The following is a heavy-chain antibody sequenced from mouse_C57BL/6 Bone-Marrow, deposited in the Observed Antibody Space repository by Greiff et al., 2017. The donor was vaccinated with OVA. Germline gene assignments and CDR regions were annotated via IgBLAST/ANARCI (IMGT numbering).Heavy chain of an antibody. D-gene: IGHD3-2*02. CDR1: GYTFTSYW. J-gene: IGHJ3*01. V-gene: IGHV1-69*01. CDR2: IDPSDSST. CDR3: ARVDSSGPLAY. Sequence: VQLQQPGAELVMPGASVKLSCKASGYTFTSYWMHWVQQRPGQGLEWIGEIDPSDSSTKSNQKFKGKSTLTVDKSSSTAYMQLSSLTSEDSAVDDCARVDSSGPLAYGGQGTLVTVSA.